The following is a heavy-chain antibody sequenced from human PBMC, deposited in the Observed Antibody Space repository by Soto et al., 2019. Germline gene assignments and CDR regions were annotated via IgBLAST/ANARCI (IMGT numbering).Heavy chain of an antibody. CDR2: IYWDDDK. CDR3: AHRAALHCHWNGCSFAF. Sequence: QITLKESGPTRVKPTQTLTLTCTFSGFSLSTSGVGVGWIRQPPGKALERLALIYWDDDKRYSPSLKSRLTTTNDTPHPPVVLTLANADPVDTATYYCAHRAALHCHWNGCSFAFSGQGALVTLSS. J-gene: IGHJ4*02. V-gene: IGHV2-5*02. CDR1: GFSLSTSGVG. D-gene: IGHD1-1*01.